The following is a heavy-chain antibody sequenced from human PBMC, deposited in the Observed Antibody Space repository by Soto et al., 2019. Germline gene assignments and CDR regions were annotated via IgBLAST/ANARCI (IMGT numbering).Heavy chain of an antibody. J-gene: IGHJ4*02. Sequence: GSLRISCAASRFTVSSNYIIWVLHSPLNWLEWVSVIYSGGSTYYADSVKGRFTISRDNSKNTLYLQMNSLRAEDTAVYYCARGMGDSSSWYRPDWYFEYWGQGTLVTVSS. V-gene: IGHV3-53*01. CDR2: IYSGGST. D-gene: IGHD6-13*01. CDR3: ARGMGDSSSWYRPDWYFEY. CDR1: RFTVSSNY.